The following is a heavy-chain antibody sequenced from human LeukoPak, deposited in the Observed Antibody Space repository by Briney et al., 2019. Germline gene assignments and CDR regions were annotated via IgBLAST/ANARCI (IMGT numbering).Heavy chain of an antibody. V-gene: IGHV1-2*06. Sequence: ASVTISCKASGYTFTGYYIQWLRHVPGQGFEWMGRINPGDGGTDFAQKLQGRVTMTRDTSISTAYMELNRLRSDDTAVYYCARDLEYWSGSYFYYMDVWGKGTTVTVSS. CDR3: ARDLEYWSGSYFYYMDV. D-gene: IGHD3-3*01. CDR2: INPGDGGT. J-gene: IGHJ6*03. CDR1: GYTFTGYY.